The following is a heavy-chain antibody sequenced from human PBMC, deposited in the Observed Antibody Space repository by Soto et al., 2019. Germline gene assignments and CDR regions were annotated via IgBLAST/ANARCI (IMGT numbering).Heavy chain of an antibody. Sequence: GTLRLSGAASVFTVTDYWTHGVRQAPGKGLVWVSRINSDGSRTSYADSVTGRFTISRDNAKNTLYLQMNSLRVEDTALYYCARATYRGFYFDYWGQGSRVTVSS. V-gene: IGHV3-74*01. J-gene: IGHJ4*02. CDR1: VFTVTDYW. D-gene: IGHD4-4*01. CDR2: INSDGSRT. CDR3: ARATYRGFYFDY.